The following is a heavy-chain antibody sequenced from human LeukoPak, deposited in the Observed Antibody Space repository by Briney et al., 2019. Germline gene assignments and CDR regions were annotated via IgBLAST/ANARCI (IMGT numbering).Heavy chain of an antibody. V-gene: IGHV5-51*01. D-gene: IGHD2-2*03. CDR1: GYSFSDYW. CDR3: ARQRGYRMTKDGFDV. J-gene: IGHJ3*01. Sequence: GKPLKISCKASGYSFSDYWIGWVRHMPGKGLEWMTIIYPGDSETRYSPSLQGQVTISADKSINTVYLQWNSLRASDTAMYYCARQRGYRMTKDGFDVWGQGTMITVSS. CDR2: IYPGDSET.